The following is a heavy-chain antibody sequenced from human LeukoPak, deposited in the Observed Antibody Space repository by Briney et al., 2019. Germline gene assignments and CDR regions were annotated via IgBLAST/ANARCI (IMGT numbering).Heavy chain of an antibody. CDR3: ATVSGSYDFDS. CDR2: IKQDGSEK. Sequence: TGGSLRLSCAASGFTFSSYWMSWVRQAPGKGLEWVAIIKQDGSEKYYVDSVKGRFTISRDNAKNMLYLQMNSLRAEDTAVYYCATVSGSYDFDSWGQGTLVAVSS. D-gene: IGHD1-26*01. J-gene: IGHJ4*02. CDR1: GFTFSSYW. V-gene: IGHV3-7*02.